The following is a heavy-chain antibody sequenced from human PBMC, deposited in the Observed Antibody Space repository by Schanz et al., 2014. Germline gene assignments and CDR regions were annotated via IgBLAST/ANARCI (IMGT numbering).Heavy chain of an antibody. Sequence: EVQLVESGGGLVKPGGSLRLSCTASGFSFDSYNMNWVRQSPGKGLEWVAFLSFDSRHIYYADSVKGRFTISRDNAKSSLPLQMTRLRADDTAVYYCARDGVAATTDFEYWGQGALVTVSS. CDR3: ARDGVAATTDFEY. CDR2: LSFDSRHI. V-gene: IGHV3-21*06. D-gene: IGHD1-1*01. J-gene: IGHJ4*02. CDR1: GFSFDSYN.